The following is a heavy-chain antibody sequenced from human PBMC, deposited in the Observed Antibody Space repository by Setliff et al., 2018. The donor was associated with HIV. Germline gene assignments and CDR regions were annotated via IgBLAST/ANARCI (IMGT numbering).Heavy chain of an antibody. CDR3: ARVDGSSSWFYYYYYYMDI. CDR1: GGSISSSSYY. CDR2: IYYSGST. Sequence: SETLSLTCTVSGGSISSSSYYWGWIRQPPGKGLEWIGNIYYSGSTYYNPSLKSRVTISVDTSKNQFSLKLSSVTAADTAVYYCARVDGSSSWFYYYYYYMDIWGKGTTVTVSS. D-gene: IGHD6-13*01. J-gene: IGHJ6*03. V-gene: IGHV4-39*01.